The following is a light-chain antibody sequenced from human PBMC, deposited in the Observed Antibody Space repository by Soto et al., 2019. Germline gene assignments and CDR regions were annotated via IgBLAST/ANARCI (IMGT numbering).Light chain of an antibody. CDR2: DVS. V-gene: IGKV3-11*02. J-gene: IGKJ5*01. CDR3: QYRSN. Sequence: IVLTQSPATLSLSPGERVTLSCRASQSINYLAWYQHKPGQPPRLLIDDVSNRATGIPARFSGSGSGRYFARTISSLEPEDCAVYYCQYRSNFGHGTRLEIK. CDR1: QSINY.